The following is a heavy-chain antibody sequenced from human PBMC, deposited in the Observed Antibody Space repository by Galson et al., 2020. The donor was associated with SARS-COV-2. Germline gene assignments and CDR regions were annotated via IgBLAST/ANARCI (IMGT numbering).Heavy chain of an antibody. CDR3: AKDIRRNGRAGMDV. CDR2: INGDGDAGST. D-gene: IGHD2-15*01. Sequence: TGGSLRLSCAASGFTFDDYAMHWVRHAPGKGLEWVSLINGDGDAGSTYYADSVKGRFTISRDNSKNSMYLQMNSLRTEDTALYYCAKDIRRNGRAGMDVWGQGTTVTVSS. CDR1: GFTFDDYA. V-gene: IGHV3-43*02. J-gene: IGHJ6*02.